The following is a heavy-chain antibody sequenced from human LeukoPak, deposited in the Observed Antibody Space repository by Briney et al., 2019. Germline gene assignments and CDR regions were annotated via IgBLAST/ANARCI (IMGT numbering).Heavy chain of an antibody. CDR1: GGSISSYY. CDR2: INYSGST. Sequence: PSETLSLICSVAGGSISSYYWSWIRQPPAKELEWIGSINYSGSTNSNPSFKGRVTISVATSKNQFSLKLSAVAAADTAVYYCAREIIGRKYSGSYHYYFDYWGQGTLVTVSS. CDR3: AREIIGRKYSGSYHYYFDY. V-gene: IGHV4-59*01. J-gene: IGHJ4*02. D-gene: IGHD1-26*01.